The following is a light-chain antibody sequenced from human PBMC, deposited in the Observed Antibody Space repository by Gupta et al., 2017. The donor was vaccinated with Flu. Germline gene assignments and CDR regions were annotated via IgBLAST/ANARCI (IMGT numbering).Light chain of an antibody. Sequence: EVVLTQSPVTLSLSPRERVTLSCSASQSVNIFLAWYQQRPGQPPRLLINDASTRSTGLPARSNGSGSGRELSLTISRREPADFAVPYCQQRSHWPCTSGQGTKLDI. CDR2: DAS. V-gene: IGKV3-11*02. J-gene: IGKJ2*02. CDR3: QQRSHWPCT. CDR1: QSVNIF.